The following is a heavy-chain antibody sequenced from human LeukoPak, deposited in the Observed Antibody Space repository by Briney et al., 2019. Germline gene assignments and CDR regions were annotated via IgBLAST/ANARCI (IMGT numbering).Heavy chain of an antibody. V-gene: IGHV4-61*02. CDR1: GGAFSGGGTY. Sequence: SETLSLTCTVSGGAFSGGGTYWNWIRQSAERGLEWIGRVYASGSTNYNPSLQSRVTMSVDTSKKQLSLNLTSVTAADTAVYYCATSAYSGYDWGESSMDVWGKGTTVTVSS. CDR2: VYASGST. CDR3: ATSAYSGYDWGESSMDV. J-gene: IGHJ6*03. D-gene: IGHD5-12*01.